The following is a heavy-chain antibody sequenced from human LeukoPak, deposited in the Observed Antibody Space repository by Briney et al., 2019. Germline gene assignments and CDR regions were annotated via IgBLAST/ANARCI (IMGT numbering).Heavy chain of an antibody. J-gene: IGHJ4*02. Sequence: PGGSLRLSCAASGFTFSSYGMHWVRQAPGKGLEWVAFIRYDGSNKYYADSVKGRFTISRDNSKNTLYLQMNSLRAEDTTVYHCANVYYDSSGYSAWGQGTLVTVSS. CDR1: GFTFSSYG. CDR3: ANVYYDSSGYSA. D-gene: IGHD3-22*01. CDR2: IRYDGSNK. V-gene: IGHV3-30*02.